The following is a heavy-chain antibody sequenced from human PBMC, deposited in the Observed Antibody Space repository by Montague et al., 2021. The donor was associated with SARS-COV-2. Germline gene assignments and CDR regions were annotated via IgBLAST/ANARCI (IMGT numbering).Heavy chain of an antibody. Sequence: SETRSLTCAVYGGSFSGYYWNWIRQPPGKGLEWIGEINDSGTTNYNPSXXSRVTLSVDTSMMQFSLELTSVTAADTAFYFCARGGRVKRALLGIVVVTPSGNFDSWGQGVPVTVSS. D-gene: IGHD3-22*01. CDR2: INDSGTT. CDR3: ARGGRVKRALLGIVVVTPSGNFDS. CDR1: GGSFSGYY. V-gene: IGHV4-34*01. J-gene: IGHJ4*02.